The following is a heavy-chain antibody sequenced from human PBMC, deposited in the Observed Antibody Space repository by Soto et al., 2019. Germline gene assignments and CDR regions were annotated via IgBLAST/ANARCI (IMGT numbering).Heavy chain of an antibody. CDR3: ARGESQQQRDY. J-gene: IGHJ4*02. D-gene: IGHD6-13*01. Sequence: QVQLQESGPGLVKPSGTLSLTCAVAGDSISSSKWWSWVRQPPGKGLEWIGEIYHSGSTNYNPSLKSRVIISVDKSKNQFSLKLSSVTDADTAIYYCARGESQQQRDYWGQGTLVTVSS. CDR2: IYHSGST. CDR1: GDSISSSKW. V-gene: IGHV4-4*02.